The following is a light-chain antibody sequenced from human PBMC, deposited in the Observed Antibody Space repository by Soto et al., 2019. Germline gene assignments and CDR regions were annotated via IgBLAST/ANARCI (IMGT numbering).Light chain of an antibody. CDR1: TSNIGAGYD. CDR3: QSYDSSLINYV. Sequence: QSVLSQPPSASGTPGQRITISCSGSTSNIGAGYDVHWYQQLPGTAPKLLIYGSSDRPSGVPDRFSGSKSGTSAFLAITGLQAEDEADYYCQSYDSSLINYVFGTGTKVTVL. CDR2: GSS. J-gene: IGLJ1*01. V-gene: IGLV1-40*01.